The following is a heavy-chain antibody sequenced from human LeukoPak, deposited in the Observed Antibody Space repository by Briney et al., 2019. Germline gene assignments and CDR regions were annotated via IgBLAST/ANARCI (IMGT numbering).Heavy chain of an antibody. J-gene: IGHJ5*02. CDR2: ISWNSGSI. CDR1: GFTFDDYA. V-gene: IGHV3-9*01. CDR3: ARGITYCWFDP. D-gene: IGHD2-15*01. Sequence: GGSLRLSCAASGFTFDDYAMHWVRQAPGKGLEWVSGISWNSGSIGYADSVKGRFTISRDNAKNSLYLQMNSLRAEDTAVYYCARGITYCWFDPWGQGTLVTVSS.